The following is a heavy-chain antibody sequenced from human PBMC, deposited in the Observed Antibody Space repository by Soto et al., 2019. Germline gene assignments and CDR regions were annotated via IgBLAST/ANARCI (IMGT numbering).Heavy chain of an antibody. D-gene: IGHD4-17*01. CDR1: GYSFSIYW. CDR2: IYPGDSDT. Sequence: EVQLVQSGAEVKRPGESLKISCKGSGYSFSIYWIGWVRQMPGKGLEWMGVIYPGDSDTRYSPSFQGQVTISADRSINTAYLQWSSLKASDTAMYYCPRQDGDGLFCFDYWGQGTLVIVSS. J-gene: IGHJ4*02. CDR3: PRQDGDGLFCFDY. V-gene: IGHV5-51*01.